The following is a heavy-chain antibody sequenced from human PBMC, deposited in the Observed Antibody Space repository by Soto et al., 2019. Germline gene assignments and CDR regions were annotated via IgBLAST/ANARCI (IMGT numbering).Heavy chain of an antibody. CDR2: IYYTGRT. Sequence: NPSETLSLTCTVSGGSLKSGGYYWSWIRQHPGRGLEWIGYIYYTGRTYYNPSLESRVTFSVDTSKNQFSLKLSSVTAADTAVYYCARSIDPWGQGTLVTVSS. V-gene: IGHV4-31*02. CDR1: GGSLKSGGYY. CDR3: ARSIDP. J-gene: IGHJ5*02.